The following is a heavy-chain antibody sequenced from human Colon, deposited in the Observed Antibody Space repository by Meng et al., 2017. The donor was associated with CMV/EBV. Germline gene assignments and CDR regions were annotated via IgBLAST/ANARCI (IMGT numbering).Heavy chain of an antibody. V-gene: IGHV4-34*01. CDR3: ARTGHTTLRLPRPFDI. Sequence: GSLRLSCSVSGESFTEYYWAWIRQPPGKGLEWIGEINHNGRNKFNPSLESRVTLSVDTSKKQFSLKLSSVTAADTAVYYCARTGHTTLRLPRPFDIWGQGTMVTVSS. D-gene: IGHD2/OR15-2a*01. CDR2: INHNGRN. CDR1: GESFTEYY. J-gene: IGHJ3*02.